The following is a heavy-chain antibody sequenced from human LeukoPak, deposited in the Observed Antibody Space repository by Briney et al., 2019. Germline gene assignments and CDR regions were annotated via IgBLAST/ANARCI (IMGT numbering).Heavy chain of an antibody. CDR1: GFTFSSYG. J-gene: IGHJ5*02. CDR2: IRYDGSNK. CDR3: AKDFRAKSGSGSYGWFDP. V-gene: IGHV3-30*02. D-gene: IGHD3-10*01. Sequence: GGSLRLSCAASGFTFSSYGMHSVRQAPGKGLEWVAFIRYDGSNKYYADSVKGRFTISRDNSKNTLYLHVNSLRPEDTAVYYCAKDFRAKSGSGSYGWFDPWGQGTLVTVSS.